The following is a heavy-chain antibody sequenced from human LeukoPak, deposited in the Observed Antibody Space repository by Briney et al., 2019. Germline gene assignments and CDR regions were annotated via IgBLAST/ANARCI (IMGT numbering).Heavy chain of an antibody. Sequence: SETLSLTCRVYGESFSDYYCAWIRQPPGKGLEWIGELNHVGRTTYNPSLKSRVTISVDTSKKQFSLKLSSVTAADTAFYYCARYIVSYPHDAFDIWGQGTMVTVSS. CDR3: ARYIVSYPHDAFDI. V-gene: IGHV4-34*10. D-gene: IGHD1-26*01. CDR1: GESFSDYY. J-gene: IGHJ3*02. CDR2: LNHVGRT.